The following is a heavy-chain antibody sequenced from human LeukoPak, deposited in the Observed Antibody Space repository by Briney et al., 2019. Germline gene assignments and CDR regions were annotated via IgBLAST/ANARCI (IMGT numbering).Heavy chain of an antibody. V-gene: IGHV1-46*01. Sequence: ASVKVSCKASGYTLISYYMHSVRQAPGQGLEWMGIINPSGGTTIYAQKLQGRVTMTRDISTSTVYMELSSLRSEDTAVYYCARGGEARETAAANHDFDYWGQGTLVTVSS. CDR2: INPSGGTT. CDR1: GYTLISYY. D-gene: IGHD6-13*01. CDR3: ARGGEARETAAANHDFDY. J-gene: IGHJ4*02.